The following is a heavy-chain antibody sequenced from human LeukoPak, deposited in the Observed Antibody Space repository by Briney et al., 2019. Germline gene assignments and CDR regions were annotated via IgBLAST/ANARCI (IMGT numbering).Heavy chain of an antibody. CDR2: IYPGDSGT. D-gene: IGHD6-19*01. J-gene: IGHJ4*02. V-gene: IGHV5-51*01. Sequence: GESLKISCKGSGXSFTNYWIGWVRQMPGKGLEWMGIIYPGDSGTRYSPSFQGQVTISADKSISTAYLQWSNLKASDTAMYYCARLISNGWYVVEYWGQGTLVTVSS. CDR3: ARLISNGWYVVEY. CDR1: GXSFTNYW.